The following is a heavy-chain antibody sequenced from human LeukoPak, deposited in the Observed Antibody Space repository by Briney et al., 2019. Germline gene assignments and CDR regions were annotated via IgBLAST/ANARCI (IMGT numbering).Heavy chain of an antibody. D-gene: IGHD6-6*01. CDR1: GFTFNRFY. J-gene: IGHJ4*02. CDR3: VKVMSIAAPNNDFFDS. V-gene: IGHV3-64D*06. Sequence: GGSLRLSCSASGFTFNRFYLHWVRQAPGKGLECVSHISSNGATTYYADSVKGRFTISRDNSKNTLYLQMSSLRADDTTVYYCVKVMSIAAPNNDFFDSWGQGALVTVSS. CDR2: ISSNGATT.